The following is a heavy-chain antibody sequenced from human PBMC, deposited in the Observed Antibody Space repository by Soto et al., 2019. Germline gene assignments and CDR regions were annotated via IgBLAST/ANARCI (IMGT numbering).Heavy chain of an antibody. CDR2: IYFSGST. CDR1: GGSVSSGSYY. CDR3: ARVRSTSISYYFDY. Sequence: QVQLQESGPGLVKPSETLSLTCTVSGGSVSSGSYYWSWIRQPPGKGLEWIGYIYFSGSTNYNPSLKSRVTISVDTSKNQFSLKLSSVTAADTAVYYCARVRSTSISYYFDYWGQGTLVTVSS. J-gene: IGHJ4*02. V-gene: IGHV4-61*01.